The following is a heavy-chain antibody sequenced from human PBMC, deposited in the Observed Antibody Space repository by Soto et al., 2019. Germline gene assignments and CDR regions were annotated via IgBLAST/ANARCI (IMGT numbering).Heavy chain of an antibody. CDR1: GGTFSSYA. CDR3: AREGSHEEWERRYFDY. D-gene: IGHD1-26*01. J-gene: IGHJ4*02. CDR2: IIPIFGTA. Sequence: QVQLVQSGAEVKKPGSSVKVSCKASGGTFSSYAISWVRQAPGQGLEWMGGIIPIFGTANYAQKFQGRVTITADESTSTAYMALSSLRSEDTAVYYCAREGSHEEWERRYFDYWGQGTLVTVSS. V-gene: IGHV1-69*01.